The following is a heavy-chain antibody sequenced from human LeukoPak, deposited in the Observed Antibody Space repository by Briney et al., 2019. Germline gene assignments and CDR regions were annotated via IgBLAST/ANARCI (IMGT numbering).Heavy chain of an antibody. Sequence: GGSLRLSCAASAFTFSNFTMHWVRQAPGKGLEWVAVISYDGSNKYYAASVKGRFTISGDNSKSTLYLQMNSLRAEDTAVYYCARDQGEYYFDYWGQGTLVTVSS. CDR3: ARDQGEYYFDY. D-gene: IGHD3-10*01. CDR1: AFTFSNFT. V-gene: IGHV3-30-3*01. J-gene: IGHJ4*02. CDR2: ISYDGSNK.